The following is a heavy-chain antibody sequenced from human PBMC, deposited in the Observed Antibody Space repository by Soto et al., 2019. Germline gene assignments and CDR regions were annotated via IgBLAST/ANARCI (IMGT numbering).Heavy chain of an antibody. D-gene: IGHD3-9*01. V-gene: IGHV1-2*02. Sequence: ASVKVSCKASGYTFTGYYMHWVRQAPGQGLEWMGWINPNSGGTNYAQKFQGRVTMTRDTSISTAYMELSRLRSDDTAVYYCARALRYFDWLYHTTFDYWGQGTLVTVSS. CDR2: INPNSGGT. J-gene: IGHJ4*02. CDR1: GYTFTGYY. CDR3: ARALRYFDWLYHTTFDY.